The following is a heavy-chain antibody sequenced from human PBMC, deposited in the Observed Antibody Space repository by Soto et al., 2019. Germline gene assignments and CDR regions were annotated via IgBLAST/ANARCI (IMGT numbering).Heavy chain of an antibody. CDR2: IYSGGST. J-gene: IGHJ3*02. CDR3: ASTMETSITIPDAFDI. Sequence: HPGGSLRLSCAASGFTVSSNYMSWVRQAPGKGLEWVSVIYSGGSTYYADSVKGRFTISRHNSKNTLYLQMNSLRAEDTAVYYCASTMETSITIPDAFDIWGQGTMVTVSS. CDR1: GFTVSSNY. V-gene: IGHV3-53*04. D-gene: IGHD3-3*01.